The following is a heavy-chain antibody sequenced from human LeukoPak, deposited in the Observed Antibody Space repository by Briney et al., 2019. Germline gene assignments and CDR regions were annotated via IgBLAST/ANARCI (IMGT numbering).Heavy chain of an antibody. D-gene: IGHD3-22*01. J-gene: IGHJ3*02. V-gene: IGHV3-53*01. CDR2: IYSGGST. CDR1: GFTVSSNY. Sequence: GGSLRLSCAASGFTVSSNYMSWVRQAPGKGLEWVSVIYSGGSTYYADSVKGRFTISRDNSKNTLYLQMNSLRAEDTAVYYCAVDYYDSSGYWSAFDIWGQGTMVTVSS. CDR3: AVDYYDSSGYWSAFDI.